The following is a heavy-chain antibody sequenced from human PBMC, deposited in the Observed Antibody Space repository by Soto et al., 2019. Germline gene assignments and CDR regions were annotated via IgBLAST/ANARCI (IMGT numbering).Heavy chain of an antibody. J-gene: IGHJ5*02. CDR1: GFTFSSYW. V-gene: IGHV3-74*01. CDR3: AREGMGFSNWFDP. D-gene: IGHD2-8*01. CDR2: INSDESDS. Sequence: GGSLRLSCAASGFTFSSYWMHWVRQAPGKGLVWVSRINSDESDSNYAESGKGRFTISRDNAENTLYLQMNSLGAEDTAVYYCAREGMGFSNWFDPWGRGTLVTVSS.